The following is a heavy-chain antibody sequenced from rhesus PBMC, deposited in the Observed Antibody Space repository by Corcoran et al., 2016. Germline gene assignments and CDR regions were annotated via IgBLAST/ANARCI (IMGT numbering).Heavy chain of an antibody. D-gene: IGHD5-12*01. CDR2: ISGSGGST. Sequence: QVQLQESGPGLVKPSETLSLTCAVPGGSIRSHYWSWIRQPPGAGLEGIGRISGSGGSTDNNPSLKSRVTISTDTSKNQFSLKLSSVTAADTAVYYCARDKGYSYTLSWGIDYWGQGVLVTVSS. CDR1: GGSIRSHY. V-gene: IGHV4-173*01. CDR3: ARDKGYSYTLSWGIDY. J-gene: IGHJ4*01.